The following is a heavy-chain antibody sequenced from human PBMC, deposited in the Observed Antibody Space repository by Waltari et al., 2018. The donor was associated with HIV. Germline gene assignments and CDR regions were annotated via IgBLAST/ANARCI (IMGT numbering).Heavy chain of an antibody. J-gene: IGHJ4*02. D-gene: IGHD1-26*01. CDR2: NNTDGSDT. V-gene: IGHV3-74*01. CDR1: GFTFSSYW. CDR3: ARDRYTGSSDFDY. Sequence: EVQLVESGGGLVQPGGSLRLSCAASGFTFSSYWMHGVRQAPGKGLVWVSRNNTDGSDTRYGDAVKGRFTISRDNAKNTLYLQMNSLRDEDTAMYYCARDRYTGSSDFDYWGQGTLVSVSS.